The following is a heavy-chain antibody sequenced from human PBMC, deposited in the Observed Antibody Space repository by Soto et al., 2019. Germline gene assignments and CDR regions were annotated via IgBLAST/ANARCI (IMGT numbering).Heavy chain of an antibody. J-gene: IGHJ4*02. CDR3: AKDHHAYGDLFAY. V-gene: IGHV3-30*18. CDR2: ISFDGSNT. D-gene: IGHD4-17*01. Sequence: PGGSLRLSCAAPGFTFGSFGMHWVRQAPGKGLEWLAVISFDGSNTYYADSVKGRFTVSRDNAKNTLYLQLNSLRPEDSALYYCAKDHHAYGDLFAYRGLRTLVTVSS. CDR1: GFTFGSFG.